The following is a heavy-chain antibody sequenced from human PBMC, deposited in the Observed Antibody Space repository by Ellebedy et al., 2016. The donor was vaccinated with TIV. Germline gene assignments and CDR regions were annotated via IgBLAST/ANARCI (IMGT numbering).Heavy chain of an antibody. Sequence: SVKVSXXASGYTFTGYYMHWVRQAPGQGLEWMGGIIPIFGTANYAQKFQGRVTITADESTSTAYMELSSLRSEDTAVYYCARVGSYYAYWGQGTLVTVSS. V-gene: IGHV1-69*13. CDR3: ARVGSYYAY. D-gene: IGHD1-26*01. CDR1: GYTFTGYY. CDR2: IIPIFGTA. J-gene: IGHJ4*02.